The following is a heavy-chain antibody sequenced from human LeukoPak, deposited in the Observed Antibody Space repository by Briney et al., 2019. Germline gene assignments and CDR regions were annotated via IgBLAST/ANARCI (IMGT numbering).Heavy chain of an antibody. V-gene: IGHV3-23*01. CDR2: ISGSGGST. J-gene: IGHJ4*02. CDR1: GFTFSSYA. D-gene: IGHD2-15*01. Sequence: PGGSLRLSCAASGFTFSSYAMSWVRQAPGKGLERVSAISGSGGSTYYADSAKGRFTISRDNAKNSLFLQMNSLRADDTAVYYCVTAPTRTYSVYWGQGTLVTVSS. CDR3: VTAPTRTYSVY.